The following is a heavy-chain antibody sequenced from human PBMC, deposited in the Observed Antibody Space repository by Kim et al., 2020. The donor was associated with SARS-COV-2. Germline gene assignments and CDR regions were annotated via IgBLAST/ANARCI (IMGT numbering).Heavy chain of an antibody. V-gene: IGHV3-7*01. CDR3: GRDYSD. CDR2: IKEDGSKT. CDR1: GFTFRSYW. J-gene: IGHJ4*02. Sequence: GGSLRLSCTASGFTFRSYWMSWVRQAPGKGLEWVANIKEDGSKTYYVDSVKGRFTISRDNAENSLYLQMNSLRAEDTAVYFCGRDYSDWGQGTLVFVSA. D-gene: IGHD6-13*01.